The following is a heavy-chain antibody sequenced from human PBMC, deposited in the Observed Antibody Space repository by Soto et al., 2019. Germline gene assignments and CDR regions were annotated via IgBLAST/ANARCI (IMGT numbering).Heavy chain of an antibody. CDR3: ARVHNYDDLRFDY. CDR2: INAGNGNT. D-gene: IGHD1-1*01. CDR1: GYTFTSYA. Sequence: ASVKVSCKASGYTFTSYAMHWVRQAPGQRLEWMGWINAGNGNTKYSQKFQGRVTITRDTSASTAYMELSSPRSDDTAVYYCARVHNYDDLRFDYWGKGTLVTVS. J-gene: IGHJ4*02. V-gene: IGHV1-3*01.